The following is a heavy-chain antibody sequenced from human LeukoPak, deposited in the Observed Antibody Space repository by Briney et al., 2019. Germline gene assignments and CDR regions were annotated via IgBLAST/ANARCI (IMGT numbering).Heavy chain of an antibody. CDR1: GGSISSRRYS. CDR3: RRQVRGASIAVCNWIDP. V-gene: IGHV4-39*01. CDR2: IYYSGST. Sequence: PSETLSLTCTVSGGSISSRRYSWGWSRQPPGKGLERIGRIYYSGSTYYNPYLKSQVTISVDTTKNQFSLTLSSLTAPDSAVYSWRRQVRGASIAVCNWIDPCGQR. J-gene: IGHJ5*02. D-gene: IGHD6-6*01.